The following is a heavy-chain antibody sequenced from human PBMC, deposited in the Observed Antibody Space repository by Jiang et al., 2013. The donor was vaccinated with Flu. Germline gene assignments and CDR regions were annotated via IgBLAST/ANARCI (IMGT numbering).Heavy chain of an antibody. CDR1: GFSLSTSVVA. Sequence: KPTQTLTLTCSFSGFSLSTSVVAVGWIRQPPGEALEWLALIYGEGEKHYSPSLKSRLSITKDTSKNQVVLTMTNMDPVDTATYYCARMCSGYDSLPYWGQGTLVTVSS. CDR2: IYGEGEK. D-gene: IGHD5-12*01. J-gene: IGHJ4*02. CDR3: ARMCSGYDSLPY. V-gene: IGHV2-5*02.